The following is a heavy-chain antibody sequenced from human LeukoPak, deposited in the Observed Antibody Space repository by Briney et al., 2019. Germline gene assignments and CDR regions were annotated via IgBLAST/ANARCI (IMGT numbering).Heavy chain of an antibody. CDR1: GGSISSYY. CDR3: ARDLWAGGGMRFDP. CDR2: IYTRGST. V-gene: IGHV4-4*07. D-gene: IGHD3/OR15-3a*01. J-gene: IGHJ5*02. Sequence: SQTLSLTCTVAGGSISSYYWSWIRQPAGKGLEWIGRIYTRGSTNYNPSLKTRVTIPVDTSKNQFSLELSSVSAADTAVYYCARDLWAGGGMRFDPWGRGTLVIVS.